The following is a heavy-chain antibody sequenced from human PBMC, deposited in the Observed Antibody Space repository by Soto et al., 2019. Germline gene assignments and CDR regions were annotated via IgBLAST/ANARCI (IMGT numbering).Heavy chain of an antibody. CDR3: ARDRLRGYDSSGFYS. CDR1: GYTFNKYG. J-gene: IGHJ4*02. Sequence: ASVKVSCKASGYTFNKYGITWVRQAPGQGLEWMGWINPSDGNRNFAQKFEDRVTMTTATSTNTVFLELRSLKSDDTAIYYCARDRLRGYDSSGFYSWGQGTMVTVSS. CDR2: INPSDGNR. D-gene: IGHD3-22*01. V-gene: IGHV1-18*01.